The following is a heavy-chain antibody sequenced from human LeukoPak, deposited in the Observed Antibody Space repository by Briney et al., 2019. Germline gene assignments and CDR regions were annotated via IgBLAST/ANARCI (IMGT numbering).Heavy chain of an antibody. CDR1: GGSISNYY. J-gene: IGHJ4*02. CDR2: IYASGST. Sequence: TSETLSHTCTVSGGSISNYYWSWIRQPAGMGLEWIGRIYASGSTNYNPSLKSRVTMSVDTSNNQFSLNLSSVTAADTAVYYCARTSARRAQFDYWGQGTLVTVSS. D-gene: IGHD2-2*01. CDR3: ARTSARRAQFDY. V-gene: IGHV4-4*07.